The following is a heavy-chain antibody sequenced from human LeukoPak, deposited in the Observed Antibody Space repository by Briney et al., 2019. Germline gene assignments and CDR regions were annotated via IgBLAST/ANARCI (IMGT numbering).Heavy chain of an antibody. CDR3: AREGIAAAGPGY. CDR1: GGSISSSSYY. J-gene: IGHJ4*02. CDR2: IYYSGST. D-gene: IGHD6-13*01. Sequence: SSETLSLTCTVSGGSISSSSYYWGWIRQPPGKGLEWIGSIYYSGSTYYNPSLKSRVTISVDTSKNQFSLKLSSVTAADTAVYYCAREGIAAAGPGYWGQGTLVTVSS. V-gene: IGHV4-39*01.